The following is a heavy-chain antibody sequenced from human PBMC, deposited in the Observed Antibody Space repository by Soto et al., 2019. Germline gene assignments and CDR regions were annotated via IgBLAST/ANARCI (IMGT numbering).Heavy chain of an antibody. CDR1: GYSFTSYW. D-gene: IGHD6-13*01. CDR3: ARPGHSSSWYYYGMDV. J-gene: IGHJ6*02. CDR2: IDPSDSYT. V-gene: IGHV5-10-1*01. Sequence: GESLKISCKGSGYSFTSYWISWVRQMPGKGLEWVGRIDPSDSYTNYSPSFQGHVTISADKSISTAYLQWSSLKASDTAMYYCARPGHSSSWYYYGMDVWGQGTTVTVSS.